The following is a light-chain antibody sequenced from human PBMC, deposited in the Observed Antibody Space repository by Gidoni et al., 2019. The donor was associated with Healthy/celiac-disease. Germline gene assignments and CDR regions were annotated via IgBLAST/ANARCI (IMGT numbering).Light chain of an antibody. CDR2: QDS. J-gene: IGLJ2*01. CDR1: KLGDKY. Sequence: SYELTQPLSLSVSPGQTASITCPGDKLGDKYACWYQQKPGQSPVLVIYQDSKRPSGIPERFSGSNSGNTATLTISGTQAMDEADYYCQAWDSSVVFGGGTKLTVL. CDR3: QAWDSSVV. V-gene: IGLV3-1*01.